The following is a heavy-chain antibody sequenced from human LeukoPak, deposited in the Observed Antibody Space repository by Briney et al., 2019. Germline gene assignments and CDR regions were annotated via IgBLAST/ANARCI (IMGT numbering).Heavy chain of an antibody. D-gene: IGHD4-17*01. V-gene: IGHV3-74*01. CDR3: ARDRFYGARYDY. J-gene: IGHJ4*02. Sequence: PGGSLRLSCAASGFTFSSYWMHWVRQTPGKGLVWVSRINSDGSSTDYADSVKGRFTISRDNAKNTLYLQTSSLRAEDTAVYYCARDRFYGARYDYWGQGALVTVSS. CDR1: GFTFSSYW. CDR2: INSDGSST.